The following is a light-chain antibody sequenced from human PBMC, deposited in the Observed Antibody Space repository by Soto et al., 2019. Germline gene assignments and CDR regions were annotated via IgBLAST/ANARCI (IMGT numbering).Light chain of an antibody. Sequence: QSALTQPASVSGSPGQSITISCTGTSSDVGGYNYVSWYQQHPGKAPKVMIYEVSNRPSGVSNRFSGSKSGNTASLTISGLQADDEADYYCSSYTSSTTLIFGGGTQLT. J-gene: IGLJ2*01. V-gene: IGLV2-14*01. CDR2: EVS. CDR3: SSYTSSTTLI. CDR1: SSDVGGYNY.